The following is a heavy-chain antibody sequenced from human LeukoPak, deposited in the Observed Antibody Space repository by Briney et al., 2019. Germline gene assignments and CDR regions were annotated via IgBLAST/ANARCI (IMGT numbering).Heavy chain of an antibody. CDR2: IRSKALYGTS. CDR3: VRESVRDYYFDF. V-gene: IGHV3-49*04. J-gene: IGHJ4*02. D-gene: IGHD3-10*02. Sequence: PGGSLRLSCSGSGFRFGGYALSWVRQAPGKGLEWVGFIRSKALYGTSEYAASVEGRFSISRDDSNNIVCLQMNSLKTEDTAVYFCVRESVRDYYFDFWGQGTLVTVSS. CDR1: GFRFGGYA.